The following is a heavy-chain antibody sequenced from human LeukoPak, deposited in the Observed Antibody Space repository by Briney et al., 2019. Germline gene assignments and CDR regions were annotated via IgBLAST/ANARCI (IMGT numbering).Heavy chain of an antibody. CDR1: GFTFSNYN. D-gene: IGHD3-10*01. V-gene: IGHV3-21*01. CDR3: ARALWSGPVYYGMDV. J-gene: IGHJ6*02. Sequence: GGSLKLSCAASGFTFSNYNFYWVRQAPGKGLEWVSSISSTSSYIYYADSMKGRFTISRDNAKNSLYLQMNSLRAEDTAVYCCARALWSGPVYYGMDVWGQGTTVTVS. CDR2: ISSTSSYI.